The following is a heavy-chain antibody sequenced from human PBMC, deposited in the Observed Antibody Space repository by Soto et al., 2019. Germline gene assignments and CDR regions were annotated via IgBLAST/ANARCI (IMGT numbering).Heavy chain of an antibody. J-gene: IGHJ6*02. Sequence: ASVKVSCKASGYTFTSYGISWVRQAPGQGLEWMGWISAYNGNTNYAQKLQGRVTMTTDTSTSTAYMELRSLRSDDTAVYYYARDVAGVDVRGGYYYYGMDVWGQGTTVTVSS. CDR3: ARDVAGVDVRGGYYYYGMDV. D-gene: IGHD3-16*01. CDR2: ISAYNGNT. V-gene: IGHV1-18*01. CDR1: GYTFTSYG.